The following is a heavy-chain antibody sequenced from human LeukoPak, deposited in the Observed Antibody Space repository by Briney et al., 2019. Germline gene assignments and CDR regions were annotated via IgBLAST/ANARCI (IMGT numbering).Heavy chain of an antibody. V-gene: IGHV3-48*04. CDR2: ISSSSSTI. D-gene: IGHD4-17*01. CDR1: GFTFSSYS. CDR3: ARTVATVYGDYYRSDFDY. Sequence: GGSLRLSCAASGFTFSSYSMNWVRQAPGKGLEWVSYISSSSSTIYYADSVKGRFTISRDNAKNSLYLQMNSLRAEDTAVYYCARTVATVYGDYYRSDFDYWGQGTLVTVSS. J-gene: IGHJ4*02.